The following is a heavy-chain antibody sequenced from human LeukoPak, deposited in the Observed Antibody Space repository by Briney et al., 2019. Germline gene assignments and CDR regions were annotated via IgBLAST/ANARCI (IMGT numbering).Heavy chain of an antibody. CDR1: GGTFSSYA. Sequence: GASVKVSCKASGGTFSSYAISWVRQAPGQGLEWMGGIIPIFGTANYAQKFQGRVTITADESTSTAYMGLSSLRSEDTAVYYCARYEDNWFDPWGQGTLVTVSS. J-gene: IGHJ5*02. D-gene: IGHD3-3*01. CDR2: IIPIFGTA. CDR3: ARYEDNWFDP. V-gene: IGHV1-69*01.